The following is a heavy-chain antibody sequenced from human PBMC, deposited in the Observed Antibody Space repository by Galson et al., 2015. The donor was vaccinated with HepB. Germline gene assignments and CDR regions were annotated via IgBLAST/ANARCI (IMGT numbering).Heavy chain of an antibody. Sequence: SLRLSCAASGFTFSSYAMSWVRQAPGKGLEWVSAISGSGGSTYYADSVKGRFTISRDNSKNTLYLQMNSLRAEDTAVYYCAKDLIRGNYYGDYLRAVWGQGTLVTVSS. CDR3: AKDLIRGNYYGDYLRAV. V-gene: IGHV3-23*01. CDR2: ISGSGGST. J-gene: IGHJ4*02. D-gene: IGHD4-17*01. CDR1: GFTFSSYA.